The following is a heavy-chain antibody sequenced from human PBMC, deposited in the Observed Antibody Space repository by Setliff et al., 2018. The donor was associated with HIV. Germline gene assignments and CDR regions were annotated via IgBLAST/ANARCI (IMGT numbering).Heavy chain of an antibody. CDR2: IFNSGTT. CDR3: ARVPSIAARPDGDY. J-gene: IGHJ4*02. V-gene: IGHV4-59*08. Sequence: LSLTCTVSGDSISSCISTHYCTWIRQPPGAGLEWIGYIFNSGTTNYNPSLKSRVTISLDTSKNQFSLKLSSVTAADTAVYYCARVPSIAARPDGDYWGQGILVTVSS. D-gene: IGHD6-6*01. CDR1: GDSISSCISTHY.